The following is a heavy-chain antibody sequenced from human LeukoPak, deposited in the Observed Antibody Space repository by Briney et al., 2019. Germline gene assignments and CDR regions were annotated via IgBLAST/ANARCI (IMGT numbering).Heavy chain of an antibody. CDR1: GYTFTGYY. CDR3: AEDYYDSSGPLRYGMDV. V-gene: IGHV1-2*02. D-gene: IGHD3-22*01. J-gene: IGHJ6*02. CDR2: INPNSGGT. Sequence: ASVKVSCKASGYTFTGYYMHWVRQAPGQGLEWMGWINPNSGGTNYAQKFQGRVTMTRDTSISTAYMELSRLRSDDTAVYYCAEDYYDSSGPLRYGMDVWGQGTTVTVSS.